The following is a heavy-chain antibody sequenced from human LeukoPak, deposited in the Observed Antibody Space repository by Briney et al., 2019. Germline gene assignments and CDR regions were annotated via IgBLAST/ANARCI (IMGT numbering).Heavy chain of an antibody. D-gene: IGHD2-15*01. CDR1: GFTFSGFW. Sequence: GGSLRLSCAASGFTFSGFWMHWVRQAPGKGLVWVSVIYSGGSTYYADSVKGRFTISRDNSKNTLYLQMNSLRAEDTAVYYCARGLPYFDYWGQGTLVTVSS. V-gene: IGHV3-53*01. J-gene: IGHJ4*02. CDR2: IYSGGST. CDR3: ARGLPYFDY.